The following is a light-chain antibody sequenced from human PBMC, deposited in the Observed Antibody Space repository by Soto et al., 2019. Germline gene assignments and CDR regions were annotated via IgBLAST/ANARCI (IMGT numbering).Light chain of an antibody. V-gene: IGKV3-20*01. CDR3: QQYGSATWT. Sequence: IVMTQSPGTLSVSPGERATLLCMARQGVXSSLAWYQQKPGQAPRIFXDNAATMATGSPARLSGSGSVTDFTLTISRLEPEDFAVYYCQQYGSATWTFGQGTKVDIK. CDR2: NAA. CDR1: QGVXSS. J-gene: IGKJ1*01.